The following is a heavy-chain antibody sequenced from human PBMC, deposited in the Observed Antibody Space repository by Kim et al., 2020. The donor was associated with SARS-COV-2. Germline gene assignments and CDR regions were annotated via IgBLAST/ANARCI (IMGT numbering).Heavy chain of an antibody. Sequence: GGSLRLSCAASGFTFSSYAMSWVRQAPGKGLEWVSAISGSGGSTYYADSVKGRFTISRDNSKNTLYLQMNSLRAEDTAVYYCAKNHPHSSGWPYYFDYWGQGTLVTVSS. CDR1: GFTFSSYA. CDR2: ISGSGGST. CDR3: AKNHPHSSGWPYYFDY. V-gene: IGHV3-23*01. D-gene: IGHD6-19*01. J-gene: IGHJ4*02.